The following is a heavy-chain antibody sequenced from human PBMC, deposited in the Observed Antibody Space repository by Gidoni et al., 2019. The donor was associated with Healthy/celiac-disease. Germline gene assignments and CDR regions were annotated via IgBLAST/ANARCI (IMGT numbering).Heavy chain of an antibody. CDR1: GFTFSSSG. D-gene: IGHD2-2*02. Sequence: QVQLVESGGGVVQPGRSLRLSCAASGFTFSSSGLHWVRQAPGKGLEWVAVISYDGSNKYYADSVKGRFTISRDNSKNTLYLQMNSLRAEDTAVYYCAKPLRYQLLYQDDAFDIWGQGTMVTVSS. V-gene: IGHV3-30*18. J-gene: IGHJ3*02. CDR2: ISYDGSNK. CDR3: AKPLRYQLLYQDDAFDI.